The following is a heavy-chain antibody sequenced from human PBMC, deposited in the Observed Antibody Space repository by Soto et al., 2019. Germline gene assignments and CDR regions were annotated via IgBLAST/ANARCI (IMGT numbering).Heavy chain of an antibody. Sequence: VASVKVSCKASGYTFTSYGISWVRQAPGQGLEWMGWISAYNGNTNYAQKFQGRVTMTTDTSTSTAYMELRSLRSDDTAVYYCARDKDRQQLGGNYYYILDVWGQGTTVTVSS. V-gene: IGHV1-18*01. CDR1: GYTFTSYG. D-gene: IGHD4-4*01. CDR2: ISAYNGNT. J-gene: IGHJ6*02. CDR3: ARDKDRQQLGGNYYYILDV.